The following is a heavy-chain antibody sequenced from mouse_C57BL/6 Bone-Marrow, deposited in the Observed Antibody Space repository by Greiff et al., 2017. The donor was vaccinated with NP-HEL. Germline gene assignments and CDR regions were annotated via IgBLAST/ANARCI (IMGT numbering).Heavy chain of an antibody. J-gene: IGHJ2*01. D-gene: IGHD1-1*01. CDR1: GFNIKDDY. V-gene: IGHV14-4*01. Sequence: VQLQQSGAELVRPGASVKLSCTASGFNIKDDYMHWVKQRPEQGLEWIGWIDPENGDTEYASKFQGKATITADTSSNTAYLQLSILTSEDTAVYYFTSITTVVDYWGKGTTLTVSA. CDR2: IDPENGDT. CDR3: TSITTVVDY.